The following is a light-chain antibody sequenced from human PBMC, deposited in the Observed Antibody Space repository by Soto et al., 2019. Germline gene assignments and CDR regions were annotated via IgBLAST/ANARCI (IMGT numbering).Light chain of an antibody. CDR3: YSYRFAPYP. V-gene: IGKV1-27*01. CDR2: GAA. Sequence: DTYMTQSPSPLSVSVGDRVTITCPASQDISNFLAWYQQKPGKVPNLVIYGAATLKSGVPRRFSGTGSGTNLTLTISSLQPDDVATYYRYSYRFAPYPFGQGTQLELK. J-gene: IGKJ2*01. CDR1: QDISNF.